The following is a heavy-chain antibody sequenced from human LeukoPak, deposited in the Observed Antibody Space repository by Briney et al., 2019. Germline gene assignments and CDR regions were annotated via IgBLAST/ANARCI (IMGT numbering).Heavy chain of an antibody. Sequence: GGSLRLSCAASGFTFDDYAMHWVRQAPGKGLEWVSSISWNSGTIGYADSVKGRFTISRDNAKNSLYLQMNSLRAEDMALYYCAKSRGSSWSHFDYWGQGTLVTVSS. J-gene: IGHJ4*02. V-gene: IGHV3-9*03. D-gene: IGHD6-13*01. CDR2: ISWNSGTI. CDR3: AKSRGSSWSHFDY. CDR1: GFTFDDYA.